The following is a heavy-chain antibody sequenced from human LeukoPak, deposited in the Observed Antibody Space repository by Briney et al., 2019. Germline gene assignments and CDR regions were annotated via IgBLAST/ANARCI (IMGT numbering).Heavy chain of an antibody. J-gene: IGHJ4*02. V-gene: IGHV1-18*01. Sequence: GASVKVSCKASGYTFTSYGISWVRQAPGQGLEWMGWISAYNGNTNYAQKLQGRVTMTTDTSTSTAYMELGSLRSDDTAVYYCAIIDFWSGYSPAEFDYWGQGTLVTVSS. CDR2: ISAYNGNT. CDR1: GYTFTSYG. CDR3: AIIDFWSGYSPAEFDY. D-gene: IGHD3-3*01.